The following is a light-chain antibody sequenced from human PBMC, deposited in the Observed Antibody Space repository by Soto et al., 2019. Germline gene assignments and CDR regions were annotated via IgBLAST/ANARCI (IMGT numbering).Light chain of an antibody. CDR2: DAS. V-gene: IGKV3-11*01. J-gene: IGKJ4*01. CDR3: QQRSSWLT. Sequence: EIVLTQSPATLSLSPGERATLSCRASQSVSNYLAWYQQKPGQAPRLLIYDASNRAAGIPARFSVSGSGTDFSLTISCLEPEDFAVYYCQQRSSWLTFGGGTKVDIK. CDR1: QSVSNY.